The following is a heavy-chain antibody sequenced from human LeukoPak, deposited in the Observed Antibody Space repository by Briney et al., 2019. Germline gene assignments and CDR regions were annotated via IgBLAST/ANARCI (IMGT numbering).Heavy chain of an antibody. J-gene: IGHJ3*02. Sequence: GGSLRLSCAASGFTFSNAWMSWVRQAPGKGLEWVGRIKSKTDGGTTDYAAPVKGRFTIARDDSKNTLYLKMNSLKNEDTAVYYCTTISGRNPPVGLDAFDIWGQGTMVTVSS. CDR2: IKSKTDGGTT. CDR3: TTISGRNPPVGLDAFDI. V-gene: IGHV3-15*01. D-gene: IGHD2-15*01. CDR1: GFTFSNAW.